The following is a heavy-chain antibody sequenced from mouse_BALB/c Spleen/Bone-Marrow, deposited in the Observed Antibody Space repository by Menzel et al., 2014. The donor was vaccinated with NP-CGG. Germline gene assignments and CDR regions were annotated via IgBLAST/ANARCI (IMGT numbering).Heavy chain of an antibody. CDR1: GYAFTNYL. CDR2: INPGSGGT. CDR3: ARCLTGTSDLDF. D-gene: IGHD4-1*01. Sequence: QVQLKHSGAELVRPGTSVKVSCKASGYAFTNYLIEWVKQRPGQGLEWIGVINPGSGGTNYNEKFRGKATLTADKSSSTAYMQLSSLTSDDSAVHFCARCLTGTSDLDFWGQGTSVTVSS. J-gene: IGHJ4*01. V-gene: IGHV1-54*01.